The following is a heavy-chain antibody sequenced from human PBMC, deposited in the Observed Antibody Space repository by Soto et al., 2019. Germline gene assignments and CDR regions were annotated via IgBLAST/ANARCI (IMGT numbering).Heavy chain of an antibody. V-gene: IGHV4-31*03. CDR2: IYYSGST. J-gene: IGHJ5*02. CDR1: GGSISSGGYY. D-gene: IGHD5-12*01. CDR3: ARESGYDDNWFDP. Sequence: TLSLTCTVSGGSISSGGYYWSWIRQHPGKGLEWIGYIYYSGSTYYNPSLKSRVTISVDTPKNQFSLKLSSVTAADTAVYYCARESGYDDNWFDPWGQGTLVTVSS.